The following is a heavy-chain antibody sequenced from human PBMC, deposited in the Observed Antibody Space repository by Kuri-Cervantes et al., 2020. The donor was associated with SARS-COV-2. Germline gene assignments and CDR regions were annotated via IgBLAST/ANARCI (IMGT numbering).Heavy chain of an antibody. Sequence: GESLKISCAASGFTFSSYAMHWVRQAPGKGLEWVAVISYDGSNKYYADSVKDRFTISRDNSKNTLYLQMNSLRAEDTAVYYCARRLGSYYAFDIWGQGTMVTVSS. CDR3: ARRLGSYYAFDI. V-gene: IGHV3-30-3*01. D-gene: IGHD1-26*01. J-gene: IGHJ3*02. CDR1: GFTFSSYA. CDR2: ISYDGSNK.